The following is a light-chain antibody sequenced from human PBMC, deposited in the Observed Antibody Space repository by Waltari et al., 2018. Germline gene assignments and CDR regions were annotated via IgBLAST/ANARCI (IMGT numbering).Light chain of an antibody. Sequence: DIVMTQSPDSLAVSLGERATINCKSSQSVLYSSNNKNYLAWYQQKPGQPPKLLIYWASTRESGVPDRFSVSGSGTDFTHTISNLQAEDVAVYYCQQYYSTPYTFGQGTKLEIK. CDR2: WAS. V-gene: IGKV4-1*01. J-gene: IGKJ2*01. CDR1: QSVLYSSNNKNY. CDR3: QQYYSTPYT.